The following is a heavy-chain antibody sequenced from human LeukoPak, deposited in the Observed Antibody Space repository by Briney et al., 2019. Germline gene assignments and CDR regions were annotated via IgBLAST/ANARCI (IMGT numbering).Heavy chain of an antibody. V-gene: IGHV3-23*01. CDR2: LNNGGGSA. CDR3: AKVQGRSLFDY. CDR1: GFTFSSYD. D-gene: IGHD3-10*01. Sequence: GGSLRLSCAASGFTFSSYDMSWVRQAPRKGLEWVSTLNNGGGSAYYADSVKGRFTISRDNFKNTLYLQMNSLRAEDTAVYYCAKVQGRSLFDYWGQGTLVTVSS. J-gene: IGHJ4*02.